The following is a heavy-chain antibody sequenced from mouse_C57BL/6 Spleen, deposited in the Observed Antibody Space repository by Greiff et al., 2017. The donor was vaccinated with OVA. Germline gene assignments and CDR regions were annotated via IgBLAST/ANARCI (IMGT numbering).Heavy chain of an antibody. CDR3: ARPRIYYDYDWFAY. V-gene: IGHV5-17*01. J-gene: IGHJ3*01. Sequence: EVQVVESGGGLVKPGGSLKLSCAASGFTFSDYGMHWVRQAPEKGLEWVAYISSGSSTIYYADTVKGRFTISRDNAKNTLFLQMTSLRSEDTAMYYCARPRIYYDYDWFAYWGQGTLVTVSA. D-gene: IGHD2-4*01. CDR1: GFTFSDYG. CDR2: ISSGSSTI.